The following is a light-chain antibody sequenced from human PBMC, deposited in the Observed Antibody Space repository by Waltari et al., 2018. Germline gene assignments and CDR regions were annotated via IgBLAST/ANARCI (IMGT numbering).Light chain of an antibody. CDR3: QSYDRSLSASV. Sequence: QFVLAQPPSVSGAPGQRVTISCTGSSSNIGTYDVHWYQQLPGTAPKLLIYGSTNRPSGVPDRFSGSKSGTSASLAITGLQAEDEADYYCQSYDRSLSASVFGGGTKLTVL. J-gene: IGLJ2*01. V-gene: IGLV1-40*01. CDR2: GST. CDR1: SSNIGTYD.